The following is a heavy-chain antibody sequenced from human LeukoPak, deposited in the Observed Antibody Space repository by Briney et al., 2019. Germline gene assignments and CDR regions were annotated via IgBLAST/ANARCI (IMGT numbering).Heavy chain of an antibody. Sequence: GGSLRLSCAASGFIFSSCGMHWARQAPGKGLEWVAVIWYDGSNKYYADSVKGRFTISRDSSKNTLYLQMNSLRAEDTAVYYCAREILYSYGYGPLDYWGQGTPVTVSS. CDR2: IWYDGSNK. J-gene: IGHJ4*02. CDR3: AREILYSYGYGPLDY. V-gene: IGHV3-33*01. CDR1: GFIFSSCG. D-gene: IGHD5-18*01.